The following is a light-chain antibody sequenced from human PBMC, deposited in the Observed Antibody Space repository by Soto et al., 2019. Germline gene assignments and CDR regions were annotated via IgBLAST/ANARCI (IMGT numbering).Light chain of an antibody. V-gene: IGKV4-1*01. J-gene: IGKJ1*01. CDR1: QSVLYSSNNKNY. CDR2: WAS. CDR3: QQYYSTPLT. Sequence: DIVMTQSPDSLAVSLGERATINCKSSQSVLYSSNNKNYLAWYQQKPGQPPKLLIYWASTRESGVPDRFSGSGSGTDFTLTISSLQAXXVAVYYCQQYYSTPLTFGQGTKVEIK.